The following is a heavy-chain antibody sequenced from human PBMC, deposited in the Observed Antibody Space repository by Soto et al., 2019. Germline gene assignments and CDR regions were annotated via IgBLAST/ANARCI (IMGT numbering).Heavy chain of an antibody. Sequence: EVQLVESGGGLVQPGGSLRLSCVVSGFTFSSYSMDWVRQAPGKGLEWVSYITSGSSTIHYADSVKGRFTISRDNAKNSVFRQMNSLRVEDTAVYYCVRDAGALGYWGQGTLVTVSS. V-gene: IGHV3-48*01. CDR2: ITSGSSTI. J-gene: IGHJ4*02. CDR1: GFTFSSYS. CDR3: VRDAGALGY. D-gene: IGHD3-16*01.